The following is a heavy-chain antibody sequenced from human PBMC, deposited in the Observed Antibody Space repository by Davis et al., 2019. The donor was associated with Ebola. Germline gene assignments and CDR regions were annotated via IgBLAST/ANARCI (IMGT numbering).Heavy chain of an antibody. J-gene: IGHJ6*02. V-gene: IGHV1-46*01. CDR3: ARDINYRGVGYYYGMDV. D-gene: IGHD1-7*01. CDR1: GYTFTSYY. Sequence: ASVKVSCKASGYTFTSYYMHWVRQAPGQGLEWMGIINPSGGSTSYAQKFQGRVTMTRDTSTSTVCMELSSLRSEDTAVYYCARDINYRGVGYYYGMDVWGQGTTVTVSS. CDR2: INPSGGST.